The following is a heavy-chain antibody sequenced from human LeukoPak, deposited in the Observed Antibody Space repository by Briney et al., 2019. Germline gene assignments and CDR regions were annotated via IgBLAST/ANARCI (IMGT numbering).Heavy chain of an antibody. Sequence: WGSLRLSCAASGFTFSSDAMSWVRQAPGKGLEWVSAISGSGGSTYYADSVKGRFTISRDNSKNTLYLQMNSLRADDTAVYYCAKEDYYDSSGYSYDYWGQGTLVTVSS. J-gene: IGHJ4*02. CDR2: ISGSGGST. D-gene: IGHD3-22*01. CDR1: GFTFSSDA. V-gene: IGHV3-23*01. CDR3: AKEDYYDSSGYSYDY.